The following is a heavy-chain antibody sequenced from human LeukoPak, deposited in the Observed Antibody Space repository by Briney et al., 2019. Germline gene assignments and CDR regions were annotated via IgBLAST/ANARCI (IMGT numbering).Heavy chain of an antibody. J-gene: IGHJ3*02. CDR1: GYIFTDYD. CDR2: INPNSGGT. V-gene: IGHV1-2*02. D-gene: IGHD3-22*01. CDR3: ARELSYYYDSSGYQDAFDI. Sequence: ASVKVSCKTSGYIFTDYDIHWVRQAPGQGLEWMGWINPNSGGTNYAQKLQGRVTMTTDTSTSTAYMELRSLRSDDTAVYYCARELSYYYDSSGYQDAFDIWGQGTMVTVSS.